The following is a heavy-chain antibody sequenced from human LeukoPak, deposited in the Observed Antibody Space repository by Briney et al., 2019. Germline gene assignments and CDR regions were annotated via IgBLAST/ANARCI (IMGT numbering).Heavy chain of an antibody. CDR2: ISSSGSYI. CDR1: VFTFSRYS. J-gene: IGHJ6*04. CDR3: AELGITMIGGV. Sequence: GGSLRLSCVVSVFTFSRYSMNCVRDAPGKGLEWVSSISSSGSYIYYADSVKGRFTISRDNAKNSLYLQMNSLRAEDTAVYYCAELGITMIGGVWGKGTTVTISS. V-gene: IGHV3-21*01. D-gene: IGHD3-10*02.